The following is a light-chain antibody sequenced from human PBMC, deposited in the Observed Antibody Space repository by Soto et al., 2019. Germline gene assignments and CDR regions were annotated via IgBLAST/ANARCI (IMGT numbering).Light chain of an antibody. CDR1: QSVSSNY. CDR2: GAS. V-gene: IGKV3-20*01. CDR3: QQYGSSLLT. J-gene: IGKJ4*01. Sequence: EILLTQSPGTLSLSPGERATLSCRASQSVSSNYLAWYQQRPGQAPRLLIYGASSRATGIPDRFSGSGSGTDFTLTISRLEPEDFAVYYCQQYGSSLLTFGGGTKVEIK.